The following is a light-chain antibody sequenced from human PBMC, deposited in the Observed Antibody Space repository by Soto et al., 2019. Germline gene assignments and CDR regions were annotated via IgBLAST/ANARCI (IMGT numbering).Light chain of an antibody. CDR2: GAS. V-gene: IGKV3-15*01. J-gene: IGKJ4*01. CDR3: QQYNNWPLHT. Sequence: EIVMTQSPATLSVSPGERATLSCRASQRVSSNLAWYQQKPGQAPRLLIYGASTRATGIPARFSGSGSGTEFTLTISSLQSEDFAVYYCQQYNNWPLHTFGGGTKVEIK. CDR1: QRVSSN.